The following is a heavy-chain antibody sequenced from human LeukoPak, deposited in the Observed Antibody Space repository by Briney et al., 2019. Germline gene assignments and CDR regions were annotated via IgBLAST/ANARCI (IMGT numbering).Heavy chain of an antibody. Sequence: PSETLSLTCTVSGGSISSYYWSWIRQPPGKGLEWIGYIYYSGSTNYNPSLKSRVTISVDTSKNQFSLKLSSVTAADTAVYYCARERGYYGSGSYYKANWFDPWGQGTLVTVSS. D-gene: IGHD3-10*01. V-gene: IGHV4-59*01. J-gene: IGHJ5*02. CDR3: ARERGYYGSGSYYKANWFDP. CDR2: IYYSGST. CDR1: GGSISSYY.